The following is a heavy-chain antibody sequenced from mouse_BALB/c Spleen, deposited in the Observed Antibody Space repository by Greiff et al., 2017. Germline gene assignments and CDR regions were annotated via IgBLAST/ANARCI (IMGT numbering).Heavy chain of an antibody. J-gene: IGHJ2*01. V-gene: IGHV5-4*02. D-gene: IGHD2-4*01. CDR3: ARGALYDYDSYFDY. Sequence: EVKVEESGGGLVKPGGSLKLSCAASGFTFSDYYMYWVRQTPEKRLEWVATISDGGSYTYYPDSVKGRFTISRDNAKNNLYLQMSSLKSEDTAMYYCARGALYDYDSYFDYWGQGTTLTVSS. CDR2: ISDGGSYT. CDR1: GFTFSDYY.